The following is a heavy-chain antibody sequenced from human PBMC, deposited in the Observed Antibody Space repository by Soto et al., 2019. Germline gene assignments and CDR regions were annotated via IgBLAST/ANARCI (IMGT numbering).Heavy chain of an antibody. CDR3: ARGRTAAGGPFDY. J-gene: IGHJ4*02. V-gene: IGHV1-69*01. D-gene: IGHD6-13*01. Sequence: QVQLVQSGAEVRKPGSSVKVSCKASGGTFSSYAINWVRQAPGQGLEWMGGIIPMFGTANYAQKFQGRVTITADESTSTAYMELSSLRSEDTAVYYCARGRTAAGGPFDYWGQGTLVTVSS. CDR2: IIPMFGTA. CDR1: GGTFSSYA.